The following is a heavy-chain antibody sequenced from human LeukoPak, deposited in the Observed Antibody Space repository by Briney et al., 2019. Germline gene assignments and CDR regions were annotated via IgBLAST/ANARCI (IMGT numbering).Heavy chain of an antibody. D-gene: IGHD2-8*02. CDR2: NYYNEST. V-gene: IGHV4-39*01. CDR3: ARGYSTGTPFFDY. CDR1: GGPMSSRSYY. J-gene: IGHJ4*02. Sequence: PSETLSLTCTVSGGPMSSRSYYWGWIRQSPGKGLEWIGSNYYNESTYYNPSSKSRVTIHVDMSENQFSLRLNSVTAADTAVYYCARGYSTGTPFFDYWGQGILVTVSS.